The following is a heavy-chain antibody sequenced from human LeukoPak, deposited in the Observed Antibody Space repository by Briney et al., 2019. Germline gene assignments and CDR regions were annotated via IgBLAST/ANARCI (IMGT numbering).Heavy chain of an antibody. CDR1: GFTFSSYG. Sequence: GGSLRLSCAASGFTFSSYGMNWVRQAPGKGLEWVSFISLSSDPIYYADSVQGRFAVSRDNAKNSLFLQMSSLRDEDTAVYYCARVPNSGGYYPSDYWCQGTLVTVSS. J-gene: IGHJ4*02. D-gene: IGHD3-22*01. CDR3: ARVPNSGGYYPSDY. V-gene: IGHV3-48*02. CDR2: ISLSSDPI.